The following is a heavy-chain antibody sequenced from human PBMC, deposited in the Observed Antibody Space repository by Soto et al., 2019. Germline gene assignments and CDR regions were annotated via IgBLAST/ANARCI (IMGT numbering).Heavy chain of an antibody. V-gene: IGHV3-30-3*01. Sequence: GESLKLSCAASGFTFSSYAMHWVRQAPGKGLEWVAVISYDGSNKYYADSVKGRFTISRDNSKNTLYLQMNSLRAEDTAVYYCARDSEPMITFGGVITTYYYYGMDVWGQGTTVTVSS. CDR2: ISYDGSNK. J-gene: IGHJ6*02. CDR1: GFTFSSYA. CDR3: ARDSEPMITFGGVITTYYYYGMDV. D-gene: IGHD3-16*02.